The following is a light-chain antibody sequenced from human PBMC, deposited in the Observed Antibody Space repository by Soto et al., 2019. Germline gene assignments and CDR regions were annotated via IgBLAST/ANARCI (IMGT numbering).Light chain of an antibody. V-gene: IGLV2-11*01. CDR1: SSDVGAYNW. Sequence: QSALTQPRSVSGSPGQSVTISCAGTSSDVGAYNWVSWYQQHPGKVPKLIIYDVTRRPSGVPDRFSGSKSGNTASRTISGLQADDEADYYCCSYAGSYTLVFGGGTKLTVL. CDR3: CSYAGSYTLV. J-gene: IGLJ3*02. CDR2: DVT.